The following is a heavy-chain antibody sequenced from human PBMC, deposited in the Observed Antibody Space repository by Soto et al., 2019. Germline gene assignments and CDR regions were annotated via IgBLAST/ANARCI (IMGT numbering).Heavy chain of an antibody. Sequence: SSVKVSCKASGYTFTSYGISWVRQAPGQGLEWMGWISAYNGNTNYAQKLQGRVTMTTDTSTSTAYMELRSLRSDDTAVYYCARDLSILTGQPWFDPWGQGTLVTLSS. CDR1: GYTFTSYG. V-gene: IGHV1-18*01. D-gene: IGHD3-9*01. CDR3: ARDLSILTGQPWFDP. J-gene: IGHJ5*02. CDR2: ISAYNGNT.